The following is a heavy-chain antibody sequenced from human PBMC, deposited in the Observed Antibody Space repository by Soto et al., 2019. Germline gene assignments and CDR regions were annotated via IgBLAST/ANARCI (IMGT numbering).Heavy chain of an antibody. CDR1: VYSFTSYW. CDR3: ARLTSSSWYYFDY. D-gene: IGHD6-13*01. V-gene: IGHV5-10-1*01. CDR2: IDPSDSYT. J-gene: IGHJ4*02. Sequence: GESLKIACKGSVYSFTSYWISWVRQMPGKGLEWMGRIDPSDSYTNYSPSFQGHVTISADKSISTAYLQWSSLKASDTAMYYCARLTSSSWYYFDYWGQGTLVTVSS.